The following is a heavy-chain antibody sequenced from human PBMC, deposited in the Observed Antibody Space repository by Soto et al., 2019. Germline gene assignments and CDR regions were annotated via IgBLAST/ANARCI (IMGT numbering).Heavy chain of an antibody. CDR1: GYTFTSYG. V-gene: IGHV1-18*04. CDR3: ARATYYYDSSGYSPVIATPDYFDY. D-gene: IGHD3-22*01. CDR2: ISAYNGNT. J-gene: IGHJ4*02. Sequence: ASVKVSCKASGYTFTSYGISWVRQAPGQGLEWMGWISAYNGNTNFAQKLQGRVTMTTDTSTSTAHMELRSLRSGDTAVYYCARATYYYDSSGYSPVIATPDYFDYWGQGTLVTVSS.